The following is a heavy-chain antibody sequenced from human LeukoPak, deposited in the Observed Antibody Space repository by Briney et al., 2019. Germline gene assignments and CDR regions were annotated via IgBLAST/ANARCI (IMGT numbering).Heavy chain of an antibody. Sequence: PGGSLRLSCAASGFTFSSYEMNWVRQAPGKGLEWVSYISSNGSTIYYADSVKGRFTISRDNAKNSLYLQMNSLRAEDTAVYYCARDGGATSPQTDAFDIWGQGTMVTVSS. D-gene: IGHD1-26*01. CDR1: GFTFSSYE. V-gene: IGHV3-48*03. CDR3: ARDGGATSPQTDAFDI. CDR2: ISSNGSTI. J-gene: IGHJ3*02.